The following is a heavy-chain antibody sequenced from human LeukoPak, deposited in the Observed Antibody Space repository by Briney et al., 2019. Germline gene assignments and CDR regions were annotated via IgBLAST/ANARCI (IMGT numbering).Heavy chain of an antibody. CDR2: IYSSGST. V-gene: IGHV4-4*07. Sequence: NPSETLSLTCTVSGGSMFNDYWSRIRQPAGKGLEWIGRIYSSGSTHYNPSLKSRVTMSMDTSKNQFSLMLNSVTAADTAVYYCARTGRYGDMAADWGQGTLVTVSS. J-gene: IGHJ4*02. CDR1: GGSMFNDY. CDR3: ARTGRYGDMAAD. D-gene: IGHD4-17*01.